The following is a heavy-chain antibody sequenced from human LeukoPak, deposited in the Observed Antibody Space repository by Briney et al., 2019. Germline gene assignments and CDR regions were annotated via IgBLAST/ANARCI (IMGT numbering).Heavy chain of an antibody. V-gene: IGHV4-34*01. Sequence: SETLSLTCDVFGGSFTDYFWTWIRQSPGKGLEWIGEINDYIGNTNYNPSLNSRVSISLEKSKNQFSLELRSVTAADTAVYYCARGRIAKIVVVHSFHYGMDVWGQGTTDTVSS. CDR3: ARGRIAKIVVVHSFHYGMDV. CDR2: INDYIGNT. J-gene: IGHJ6*02. D-gene: IGHD3-22*01. CDR1: GGSFTDYF.